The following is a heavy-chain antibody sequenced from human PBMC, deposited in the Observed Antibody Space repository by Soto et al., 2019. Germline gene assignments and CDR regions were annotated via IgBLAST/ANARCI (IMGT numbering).Heavy chain of an antibody. V-gene: IGHV4-61*01. CDR3: ARGIEGWYQGRYYCGMDV. J-gene: IGHJ6*02. CDR2: IYYSGST. D-gene: IGHD6-19*01. Sequence: QVQLQESGPGLVKPSETLSLTCTVSGGSVSSGSYYWSWIRQPPGKGLEWIGYIYYSGSTNYNPSLKSRVTTSVDTSKNQFSLKLSSVTAAATAVYYCARGIEGWYQGRYYCGMDVWGQGTTVTVSS. CDR1: GGSVSSGSYY.